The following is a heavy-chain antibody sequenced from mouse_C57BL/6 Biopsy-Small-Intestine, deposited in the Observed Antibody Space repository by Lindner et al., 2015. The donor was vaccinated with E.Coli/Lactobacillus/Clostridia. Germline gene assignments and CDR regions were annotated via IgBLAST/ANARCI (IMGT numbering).Heavy chain of an antibody. D-gene: IGHD3-1*01. CDR1: GFTFNTYA. CDR3: VRDRAGTGYFDV. CDR2: IRSKSSNYAT. J-gene: IGHJ1*03. V-gene: IGHV10-3*01. Sequence: VQLQESGGGLVQPKGSLKLSCAASGFTFNTYAMHWVRQAPGKGSEWVARIRSKSSNYATYYADSVKDRFTISRDDSQSMLYLQMNNLKTEDTAMYYCVRDRAGTGYFDVWGTGTTVTVSS.